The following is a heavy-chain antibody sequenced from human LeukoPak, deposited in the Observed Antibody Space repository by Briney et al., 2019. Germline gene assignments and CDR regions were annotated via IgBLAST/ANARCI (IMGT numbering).Heavy chain of an antibody. Sequence: GASVKVSCKASGYTFTSYDINWVRQATGQGLEWMGFMNPNSGNTVYAQKFQGRVTMTRDTSISTAYMELSSLRSEETALYYCARVPRELGAYWGQGTLVTVSS. J-gene: IGHJ4*02. CDR2: MNPNSGNT. CDR1: GYTFTSYD. V-gene: IGHV1-8*01. CDR3: ARVPRELGAY. D-gene: IGHD3-16*01.